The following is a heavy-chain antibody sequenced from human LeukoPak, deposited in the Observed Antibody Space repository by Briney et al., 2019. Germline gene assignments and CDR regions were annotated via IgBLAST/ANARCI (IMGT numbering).Heavy chain of an antibody. V-gene: IGHV4-59*01. J-gene: IGHJ4*02. CDR2: IYYSGST. D-gene: IGHD4-17*01. CDR1: GGSISSYY. Sequence: SETLSLTCTASGGSISSYYWSWIRQPPGKGLEWIGYIYYSGSTNYNPSPKRRVTILVDTSKNKFSLKLSSVTAADTAVYYCARDGGYGDLHWGQGTLVTVSS. CDR3: ARDGGYGDLH.